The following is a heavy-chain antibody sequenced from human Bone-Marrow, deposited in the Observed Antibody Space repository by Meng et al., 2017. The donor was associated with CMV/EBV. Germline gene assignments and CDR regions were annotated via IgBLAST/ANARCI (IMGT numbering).Heavy chain of an antibody. Sequence: GSLRLSCAVYGGSFSGYYWSWIRQPPGKGLEWIGYIYYSGSTNYNPSLKSRVTISVDTSKNQFSLKLSSVTAADTAVYYCARASRGSYYYYGMDVWGQGTTVTVSS. CDR1: GGSFSGYY. CDR2: IYYSGST. J-gene: IGHJ6*02. V-gene: IGHV4-59*01. CDR3: ARASRGSYYYYGMDV.